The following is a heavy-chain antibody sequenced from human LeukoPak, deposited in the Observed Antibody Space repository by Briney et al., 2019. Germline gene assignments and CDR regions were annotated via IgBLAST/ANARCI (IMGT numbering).Heavy chain of an antibody. CDR2: IYHSGST. CDR1: GGSISSGGCY. J-gene: IGHJ4*02. CDR3: ASERTGVWYYFDY. V-gene: IGHV4-30-2*01. Sequence: PSQTLSLTCTVSGGSISSGGCYWSWIRQPPGKGLEWIGYIYHSGSTYYNPSLKSRVTISVDRSKNQFSLKLSSVTAADTAVYYCASERTGVWYYFDYWGQGTLVTVSS. D-gene: IGHD7-27*01.